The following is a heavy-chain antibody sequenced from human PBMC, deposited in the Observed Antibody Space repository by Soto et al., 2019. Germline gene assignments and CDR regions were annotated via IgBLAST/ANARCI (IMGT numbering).Heavy chain of an antibody. CDR3: ARVVRTDYGSGRRGY. J-gene: IGHJ4*02. CDR2: IYYSGST. V-gene: IGHV4-31*03. CDR1: GGSISSGGYY. Sequence: TLSLTCTVSGGSISSGGYYWSWIRQHPGKGLEWIGYIYYSGSTYYNPSLKSRVTISVDTSKNQFSLNLSSATAADTAVYYCARVVRTDYGSGRRGYWAQGPLVTVSS. D-gene: IGHD3-10*01.